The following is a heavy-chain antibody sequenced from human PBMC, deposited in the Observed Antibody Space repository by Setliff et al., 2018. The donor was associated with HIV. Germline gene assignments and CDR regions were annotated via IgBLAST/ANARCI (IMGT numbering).Heavy chain of an antibody. CDR1: GFKFSEYG. CDR2: LWFDGSNK. D-gene: IGHD6-19*01. V-gene: IGHV3-33*08. Sequence: GESLKISCEGSGFKFSEYGMHWVRQAPGKGLEWVAVLWFDGSNKNYADSVKGRFDISRDNSKNTLYLHMNNLKVGDTAVYFCVSDQQWLSQGWGWPYYWGQGTLVTVSS. CDR3: VSDQQWLSQGWGWPYY. J-gene: IGHJ4*02.